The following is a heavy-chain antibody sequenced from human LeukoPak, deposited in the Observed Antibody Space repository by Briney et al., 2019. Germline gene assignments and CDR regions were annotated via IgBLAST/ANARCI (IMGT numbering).Heavy chain of an antibody. CDR2: ISSSGSTI. J-gene: IGHJ4*02. CDR3: ARVFDRMSVAVDPVWVFDY. D-gene: IGHD6-19*01. V-gene: IGHV3-48*03. Sequence: PGGSLRLSCAASGFTFSSYEMNWVRQAPGKGLEWVSYISSSGSTIYYADSVKGRFTISRDNAKNSLSLEMNSLRAEDTALYYCARVFDRMSVAVDPVWVFDYWGQGTLVTVSS. CDR1: GFTFSSYE.